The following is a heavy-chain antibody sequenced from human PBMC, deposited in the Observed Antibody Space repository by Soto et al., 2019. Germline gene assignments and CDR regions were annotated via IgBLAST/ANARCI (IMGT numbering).Heavy chain of an antibody. Sequence: PSETLSLTCTVSGGSISSSNYYWGWIRQPPGKGLEWIGTMHYSGSTNYNPSLKSRVTISVDTSKNQFSLKLSSVTAADTAVYYCARRNNLYDSESSRFDPWGQGALVTVSS. D-gene: IGHD3-10*01. V-gene: IGHV4-39*01. CDR1: GGSISSSNYY. CDR3: ARRNNLYDSESSRFDP. CDR2: MHYSGST. J-gene: IGHJ5*02.